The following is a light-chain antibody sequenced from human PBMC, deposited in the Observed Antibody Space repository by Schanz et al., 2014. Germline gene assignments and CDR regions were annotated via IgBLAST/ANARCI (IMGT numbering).Light chain of an antibody. CDR1: QSIGTY. J-gene: IGKJ4*01. CDR3: QQSYSTPRLT. CDR2: AAS. Sequence: DIQMTQSPSSLSASVGDRVTITCRASQSIGTYLNWYQHKPGNAPKLLIYAASSLQSGVPSRFGGSGSGTDFTLTISSLQPEDFATYYCQQSYSTPRLTFGGGTKVEIK. V-gene: IGKV1-39*01.